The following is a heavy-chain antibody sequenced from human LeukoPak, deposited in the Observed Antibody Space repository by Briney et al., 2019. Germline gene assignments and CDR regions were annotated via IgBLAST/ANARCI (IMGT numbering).Heavy chain of an antibody. CDR3: AKRRGAAAYDAFDI. V-gene: IGHV3-30*18. D-gene: IGHD6-13*01. CDR2: ISYDGINK. CDR1: GFTFSSYA. Sequence: PGGSLRLSCAASGFTFSSYAMHWVRQAPGKGLEWVAVISYDGINKYYADSVKGRFTISRDNSKNTLYLQMNSLRAEDTAFYYCAKRRGAAAYDAFDIWGQGTMVTVSS. J-gene: IGHJ3*02.